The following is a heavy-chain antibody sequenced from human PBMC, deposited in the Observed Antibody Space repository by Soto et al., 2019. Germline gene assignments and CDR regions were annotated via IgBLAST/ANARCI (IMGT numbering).Heavy chain of an antibody. CDR3: ARGALVGALGGRYYYGMDV. CDR2: IIPIFGTA. CDR1: GGTFSSYA. V-gene: IGHV1-69*13. J-gene: IGHJ6*02. D-gene: IGHD1-26*01. Sequence: SVKVSCKASGGTFSSYAISWVRQAPGQGLEWMGGIIPIFGTANYAQKFQGRVTITADESTSTAYMELSGLRSEDTAVYYCARGALVGALGGRYYYGMDVWGQGTTVTVSS.